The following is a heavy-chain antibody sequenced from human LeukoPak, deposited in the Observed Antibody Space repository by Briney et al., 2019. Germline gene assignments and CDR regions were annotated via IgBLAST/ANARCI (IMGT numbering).Heavy chain of an antibody. Sequence: GGSLRLSSAASGFTFSSYGMSWVRQAPGKGLEWVSSISGSGGTTYYADSVKGRFTISRDNSKNTLYLQMNSLRADDTAVYSCAKDPPTVMANAFHIWGQGTMVTVS. V-gene: IGHV3-23*01. J-gene: IGHJ3*02. CDR2: ISGSGGTT. CDR1: GFTFSSYG. CDR3: AKDPPTVMANAFHI. D-gene: IGHD5-18*01.